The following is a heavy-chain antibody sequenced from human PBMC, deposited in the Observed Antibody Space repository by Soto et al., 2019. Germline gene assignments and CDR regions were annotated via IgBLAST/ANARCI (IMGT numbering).Heavy chain of an antibody. J-gene: IGHJ4*02. CDR3: AYSSTPVAY. CDR1: GFTFSSYA. Sequence: EVQLLESGGGLVQPGGSLRLSCAASGFTFSSYAMSWVRQAPGKWLEWVSAMSGSGGSTYYADSVKGRFTISRDNSKNTLYLQINRLRAEDTAVYYCAYSSTPVAYWGQGTLVTVSS. D-gene: IGHD6-13*01. CDR2: MSGSGGST. V-gene: IGHV3-23*01.